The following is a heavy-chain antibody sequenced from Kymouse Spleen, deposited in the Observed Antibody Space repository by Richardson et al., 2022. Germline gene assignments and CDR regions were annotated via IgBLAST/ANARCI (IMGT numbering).Heavy chain of an antibody. D-gene: IGHD3-10*01. CDR3: ARGEITSQNIVIRITMVY. CDR1: GYTFTSYD. CDR2: MNPNSGNT. V-gene: IGHV1-8*01. J-gene: IGHJ4*02. Sequence: QVQLVQSGAEVKKPGASVKVSCKASGYTFTSYDINWVRQATGQGLEWMGWMNPNSGNTGYAQKFQGRVTMTRNTSISTAYMELSSLRSEDTAVYYCARGEITSQNIVIRITMVYWGQGTLVTVSS.